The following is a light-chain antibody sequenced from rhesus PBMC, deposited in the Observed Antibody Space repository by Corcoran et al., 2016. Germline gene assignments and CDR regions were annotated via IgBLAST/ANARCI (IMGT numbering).Light chain of an antibody. J-gene: IGKJ1*01. CDR2: ATS. CDR3: QQYYNNPRT. Sequence: DIQMTQSPPALSASVGDRVTISCRASQNIYSHLAWYQQKPGKAPKFLIYATSSLQTGIPSRFSGSGYMKDFTLTISILQPEDSATYYCQQYYNNPRTFGRGTKVEIK. V-gene: IGKV1S12*01. CDR1: QNIYSH.